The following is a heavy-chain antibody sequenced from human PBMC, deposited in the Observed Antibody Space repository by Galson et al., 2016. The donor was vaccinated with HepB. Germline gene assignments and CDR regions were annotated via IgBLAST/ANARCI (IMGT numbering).Heavy chain of an antibody. J-gene: IGHJ3*02. CDR1: GFTFSSYS. CDR2: ISSSSSYI. CDR3: ARAVEDAFDI. D-gene: IGHD2-2*01. Sequence: SLRLSCAASGFTFSSYSMNWVRQAPGKGLEWVSSISSSSSYIYYADSVKGRFTISRDNAKGSLYLQMNSLRDEDTAVYYCARAVEDAFDIWGQGTMVTVSS. V-gene: IGHV3-21*01.